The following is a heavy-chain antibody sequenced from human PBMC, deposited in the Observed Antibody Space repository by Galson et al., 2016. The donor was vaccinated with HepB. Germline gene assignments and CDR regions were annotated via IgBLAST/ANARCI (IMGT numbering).Heavy chain of an antibody. CDR3: ARGLRLRDSNVVVPPAPDY. Sequence: SLRLSCAASGFTFSTYDMNWVRQAPGKGLEWVSFISRGGDDKYYTDSRRGRFTISRDDTKNSLYLQINSLTVEDTAVYYCARGLRLRDSNVVVPPAPDYWGQRTLVTVSS. CDR2: ISRGGDDK. J-gene: IGHJ4*02. D-gene: IGHD2-2*01. CDR1: GFTFSTYD. V-gene: IGHV3-21*06.